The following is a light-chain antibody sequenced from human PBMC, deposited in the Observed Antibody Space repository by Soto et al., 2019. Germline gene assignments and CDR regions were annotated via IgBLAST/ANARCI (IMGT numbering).Light chain of an antibody. CDR1: QSISSW. V-gene: IGKV1-5*03. CDR3: QQYNSYSRT. Sequence: DIQMTQSPSTLSASVGDRVTITCRASQSISSWLAWYQQKPGKAPKLLIYKASSLESGVPSRFSGSGSGTEFTLTISSLQPDDFATYYCQQYNSYSRTFGQGTHWRLN. J-gene: IGKJ2*01. CDR2: KAS.